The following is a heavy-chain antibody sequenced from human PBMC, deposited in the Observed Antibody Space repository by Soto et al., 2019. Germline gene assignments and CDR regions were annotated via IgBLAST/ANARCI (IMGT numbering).Heavy chain of an antibody. Sequence: GASVKVSCKASGFTFTSSAVQWVRQARGQRLERIGWIVVGSGNTNYAQKFQERVTITRDMSTSTAYMELSSLRSEDTAVYYCAADNRRGYDFWIGIFDYWGQGTLVTVSS. D-gene: IGHD3-3*01. J-gene: IGHJ4*02. CDR3: AADNRRGYDFWIGIFDY. V-gene: IGHV1-58*01. CDR2: IVVGSGNT. CDR1: GFTFTSSA.